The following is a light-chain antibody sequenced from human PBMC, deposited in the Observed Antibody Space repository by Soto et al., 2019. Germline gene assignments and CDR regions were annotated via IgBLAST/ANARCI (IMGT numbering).Light chain of an antibody. V-gene: IGKV1-5*01. J-gene: IGKJ1*01. Sequence: DIQMTQSPSTLSASVGDRVTITCRASQSIGRWLAWYQQKPGKAPKLLIYAASTLQSGVPSRFSGSGSGTDFTLTISSLQPEDVATYYCQHYNSYSEACGQGTKVDI. CDR1: QSIGRW. CDR3: QHYNSYSEA. CDR2: AAS.